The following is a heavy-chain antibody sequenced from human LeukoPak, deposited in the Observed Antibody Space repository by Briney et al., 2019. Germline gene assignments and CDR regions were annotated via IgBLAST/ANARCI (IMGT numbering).Heavy chain of an antibody. J-gene: IGHJ4*02. CDR1: GFPFNTQD. Sequence: GGSLRLSCAASGFPFNTQDMRWVRQAPGKGLEWVSSIIADGGATFYADSVRGRFTISRDNAKNSLYLQMNSLRAEDTAVYYCARDWDYGDYVPHDYWGQGTLVTVSS. CDR2: IIADGGAT. CDR3: ARDWDYGDYVPHDY. D-gene: IGHD4-17*01. V-gene: IGHV3-23*01.